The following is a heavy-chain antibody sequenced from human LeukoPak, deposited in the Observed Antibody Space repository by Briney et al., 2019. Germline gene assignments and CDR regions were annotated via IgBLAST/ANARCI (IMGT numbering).Heavy chain of an antibody. CDR3: AKRGSDILTGYYDDYYYYYMDV. CDR2: ISGRGGIT. CDR1: GFTFSSYA. Sequence: GGSLRLSCAASGFTFSSYAMSWVRQAPGKGLEWVSAISGRGGITYYADSVKGRFTISRDNSKNTLYLQMNSLRAEDTAVYYCAKRGSDILTGYYDDYYYYYMDVWGKGTTATVSS. V-gene: IGHV3-23*01. J-gene: IGHJ6*03. D-gene: IGHD3-9*01.